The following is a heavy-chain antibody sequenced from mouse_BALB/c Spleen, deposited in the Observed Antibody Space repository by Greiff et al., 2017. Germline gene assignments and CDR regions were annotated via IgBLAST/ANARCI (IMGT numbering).Heavy chain of an antibody. J-gene: IGHJ4*01. CDR1: GFTFSSYA. Sequence: EVKLMESGGGLVKPGGSLKLSCAASGFTFSSYAMSWVRQTPEKRLEWVASISSGGSTYYPDSVKGRFTISRDNARNILYLQMSSLRSEDTAMYYCAREGGVVAMDYWGQGTSVTVSS. V-gene: IGHV5-6-5*01. D-gene: IGHD1-1*01. CDR3: AREGGVVAMDY. CDR2: ISSGGST.